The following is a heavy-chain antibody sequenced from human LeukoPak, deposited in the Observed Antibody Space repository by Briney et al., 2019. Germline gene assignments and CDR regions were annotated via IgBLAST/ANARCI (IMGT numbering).Heavy chain of an antibody. CDR2: ITYNGDTT. CDR1: GFTFSNFW. J-gene: IGHJ4*02. D-gene: IGHD1-26*01. V-gene: IGHV3-64D*06. Sequence: GGSLRLSCAASGFTFSNFWMSWVRQAPGKGLEFVSAITYNGDTTYYADSVKGRFTISRDNSKNTLYLQLSSLTAEDTAVYYCVKDLSGSYTFDYWGQGTLVTVSS. CDR3: VKDLSGSYTFDY.